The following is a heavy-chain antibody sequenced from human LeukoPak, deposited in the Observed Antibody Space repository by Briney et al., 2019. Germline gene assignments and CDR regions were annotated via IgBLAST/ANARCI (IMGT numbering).Heavy chain of an antibody. CDR2: ISYDGSNK. CDR1: GFTFSSYA. J-gene: IGHJ4*02. D-gene: IGHD3-3*01. Sequence: GGSLRLSCAASGFTFSSYAMHWVRQAPGKGLEWVAVISYDGSNKNYADSVKGRFTISRDNSKNTLYLQMNSLRAEDTAVYYCARDKPRSGYFDYWGQGTLVTVSS. CDR3: ARDKPRSGYFDY. V-gene: IGHV3-30-3*01.